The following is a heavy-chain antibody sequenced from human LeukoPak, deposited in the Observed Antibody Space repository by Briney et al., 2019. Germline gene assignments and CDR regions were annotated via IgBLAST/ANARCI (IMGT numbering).Heavy chain of an antibody. CDR2: ISGSGTGT. V-gene: IGHV3-23*01. Sequence: GGSLRLSCAASGFTFSSSAMSWIRQAPGKGLYWVSAISGSGTGTYYADSVKGRFTIARDNSKNTLYLQLDSLRAEDTAVYYCAKEGGTGTRFDYWGQGTLVTVSS. J-gene: IGHJ4*02. D-gene: IGHD1-7*01. CDR3: AKEGGTGTRFDY. CDR1: GFTFSSSA.